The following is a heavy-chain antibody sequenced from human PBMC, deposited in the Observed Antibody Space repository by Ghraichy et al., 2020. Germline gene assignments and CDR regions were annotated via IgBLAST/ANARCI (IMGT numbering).Heavy chain of an antibody. Sequence: SCAASGFIFSNYDMNWVRQAPGKGLEWVAYISGSSKSIYYADSVKGRFTISRDNAKNALYLQMNNMRGEDTAVYYCARDRGALARLGGMDVWGQGTTVSVSS. D-gene: IGHD3-16*01. J-gene: IGHJ6*02. CDR1: GFIFSNYD. V-gene: IGHV3-21*01. CDR2: ISGSSKSI. CDR3: ARDRGALARLGGMDV.